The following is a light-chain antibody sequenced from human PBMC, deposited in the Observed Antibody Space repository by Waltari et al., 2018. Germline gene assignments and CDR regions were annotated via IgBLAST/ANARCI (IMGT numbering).Light chain of an antibody. Sequence: EIVLTQSPGTLSLSPGERATLSCRASESVGRTLAWYQQKPGQAPRLLIYGASSRARGIADRFSGSGSGTDFSLTISRLEPEDFAVYYCQHYVRLPVTFGQGTKVDIK. CDR2: GAS. V-gene: IGKV3-20*01. CDR3: QHYVRLPVT. J-gene: IGKJ1*01. CDR1: ESVGRT.